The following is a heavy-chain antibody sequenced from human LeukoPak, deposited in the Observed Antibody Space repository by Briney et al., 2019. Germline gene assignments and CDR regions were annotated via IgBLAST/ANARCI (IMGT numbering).Heavy chain of an antibody. CDR2: ISWNSGSI. V-gene: IGHV3-9*01. CDR3: AKDSAGSWPFYYFDY. D-gene: IGHD6-13*01. CDR1: GFTFDDYA. Sequence: GGSLRLSCEASGFTFDDYAMHWVRQAPGKGLEWVSGISWNSGSIGYADSVKGRFTISRDNAKNSLYLQMNSLRAEDTALYYCAKDSAGSWPFYYFDYWGQGTLVTVSS. J-gene: IGHJ4*02.